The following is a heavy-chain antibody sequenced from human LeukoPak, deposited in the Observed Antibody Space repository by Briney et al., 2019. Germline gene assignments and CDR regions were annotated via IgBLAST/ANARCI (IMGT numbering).Heavy chain of an antibody. CDR1: GGSISSYY. D-gene: IGHD1-26*01. CDR2: IHYSGST. J-gene: IGHJ4*02. CDR3: ARVGSGTYRYFDY. Sequence: PSETLSLTCIVSGGSISSYYWSWIRQPPGKGLEWIGSIHYSGSTSYNPSLTSRVTISVDTYKNQFSLKLSSVPAADTAVYYCARVGSGTYRYFDYWGQGTLVTVSS. V-gene: IGHV4-59*01.